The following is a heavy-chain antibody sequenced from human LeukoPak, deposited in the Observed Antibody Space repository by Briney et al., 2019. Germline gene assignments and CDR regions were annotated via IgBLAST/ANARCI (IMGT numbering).Heavy chain of an antibody. Sequence: PSETLSLTCTVSDGSINNYCWSWIRQPPGKGLEWIGYVYYTGNTNYSPSLKSRGTISVDTSKNQFSLKLRSVTAADTAVYYCARGGSGDAFDYWGQGTLVIVSS. J-gene: IGHJ4*02. CDR3: ARGGSGDAFDY. CDR2: VYYTGNT. D-gene: IGHD2-21*02. CDR1: DGSINNYC. V-gene: IGHV4-59*01.